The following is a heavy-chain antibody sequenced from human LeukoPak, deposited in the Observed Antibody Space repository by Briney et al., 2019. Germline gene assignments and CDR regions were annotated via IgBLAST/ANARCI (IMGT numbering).Heavy chain of an antibody. Sequence: ASVNVSCKASGYTFTGYYMHWVRQAPGQGLEWMGWINPNSGGTNYAQKFQGWFTMTRDTSISTAYMELSRLRSDDTAVYYCARVLGSGYYYDYSFDYWGQGTLVTVSS. CDR2: INPNSGGT. CDR1: GYTFTGYY. V-gene: IGHV1-2*04. D-gene: IGHD3-22*01. J-gene: IGHJ4*02. CDR3: ARVLGSGYYYDYSFDY.